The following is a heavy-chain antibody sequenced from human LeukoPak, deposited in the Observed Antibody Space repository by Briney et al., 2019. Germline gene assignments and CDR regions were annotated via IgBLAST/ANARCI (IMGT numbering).Heavy chain of an antibody. CDR1: GYTFTGYY. CDR2: INPNSGGT. Sequence: ASVKVSCKASGYTFTGYYMHWVRQAPGQGLEWMGWINPNSGGTNYAQKFQGRVTMTRDTSISTAYVELSRLRSDDTAVYYCARDPQMIIAAAGVAFDYWGQGTLVTVSS. J-gene: IGHJ4*02. V-gene: IGHV1-2*02. D-gene: IGHD6-13*01. CDR3: ARDPQMIIAAAGVAFDY.